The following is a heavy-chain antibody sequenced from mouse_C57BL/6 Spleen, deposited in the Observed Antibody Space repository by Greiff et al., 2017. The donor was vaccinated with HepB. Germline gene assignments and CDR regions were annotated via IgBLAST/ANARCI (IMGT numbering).Heavy chain of an antibody. J-gene: IGHJ2*01. V-gene: IGHV14-4*01. Sequence: EVQLQQSGAELVRPGASVKLSCTASGFNIKDDYMHWVKQRPEQGLEWIGWIDPENGDTEYASKFQGKATITADTSSNTAYLQLSSLTSEDTAVYYCTTYDCYFYWGQGTTLTVSS. CDR1: GFNIKDDY. CDR3: TTYDCYFY. CDR2: IDPENGDT. D-gene: IGHD2-3*01.